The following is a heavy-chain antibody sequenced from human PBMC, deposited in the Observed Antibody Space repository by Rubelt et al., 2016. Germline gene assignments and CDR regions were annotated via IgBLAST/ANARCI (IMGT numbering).Heavy chain of an antibody. Sequence: QGLEWMGIINPSGGSTRYAQKFQGRVTMTRDTSTSTVYMELSSLRSEDTAVYYCARDRSSTSLDVWGQGTTVTVSS. V-gene: IGHV1-46*01. CDR2: INPSGGST. J-gene: IGHJ6*02. CDR3: ARDRSSTSLDV. D-gene: IGHD2-2*01.